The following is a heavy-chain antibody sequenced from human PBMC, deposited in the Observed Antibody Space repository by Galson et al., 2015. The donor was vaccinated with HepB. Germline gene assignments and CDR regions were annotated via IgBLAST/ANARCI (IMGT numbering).Heavy chain of an antibody. Sequence: SLRLSCAASGFTFSSYGMHWVRQAPGKGLEWVAVISYDGSNKYYADSVKGRFTISRDNSKNTLYLQMNSLRAEDTAVYYCAKLGVHTANSGSPPFDYWGQGTLVTVSS. CDR1: GFTFSSYG. J-gene: IGHJ4*02. V-gene: IGHV3-30*18. D-gene: IGHD5-18*01. CDR2: ISYDGSNK. CDR3: AKLGVHTANSGSPPFDY.